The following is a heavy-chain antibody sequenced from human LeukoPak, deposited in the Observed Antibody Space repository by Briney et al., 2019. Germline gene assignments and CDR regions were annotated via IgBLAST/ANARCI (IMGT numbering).Heavy chain of an antibody. J-gene: IGHJ6*02. D-gene: IGHD6-19*01. V-gene: IGHV4-59*01. CDR3: ARDRSVGAVAGTGYYYYGMDV. CDR1: GDSISSYY. CDR2: SYYSGST. Sequence: KASETLSLTCTVSGDSISSYYWSWIRQPPGKGLEWIGYSYYSGSTNYNPSLKSRVTISVDTSKNQFSLKLSSVTAADTAVYYCARDRSVGAVAGTGYYYYGMDVWGQGTTVTVSS.